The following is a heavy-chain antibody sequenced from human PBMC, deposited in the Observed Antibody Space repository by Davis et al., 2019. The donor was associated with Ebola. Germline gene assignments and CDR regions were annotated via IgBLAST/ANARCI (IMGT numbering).Heavy chain of an antibody. J-gene: IGHJ6*02. V-gene: IGHV1-3*01. CDR1: GYTFTSYA. Sequence: AASVKVSCKASGYTFTSYAMHWVRQAPGQRLEWMGWINAGNGNTKYSQKFQGRVTITRDTSASTAYMELSSLRSEDTAVYYCARFRGNPGYYYYGMDVWGQGTTVTVSS. D-gene: IGHD1-14*01. CDR2: INAGNGNT. CDR3: ARFRGNPGYYYYGMDV.